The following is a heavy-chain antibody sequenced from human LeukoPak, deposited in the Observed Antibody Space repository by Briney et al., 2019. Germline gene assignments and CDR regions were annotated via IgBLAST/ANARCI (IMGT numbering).Heavy chain of an antibody. J-gene: IGHJ4*02. D-gene: IGHD2-2*01. CDR3: ARERHCSSTSCPPD. V-gene: IGHV4-39*07. Sequence: PSETLSLTCTVSGGSISSSSYYWGWIRQPPGKGLEWIGSIYYSGSTYYNPSLKSRVTISVDTSKNQFSLKLSSVTAADTAVYYCARERHCSSTSCPPDWGQGTLVTVSS. CDR2: IYYSGST. CDR1: GGSISSSSYY.